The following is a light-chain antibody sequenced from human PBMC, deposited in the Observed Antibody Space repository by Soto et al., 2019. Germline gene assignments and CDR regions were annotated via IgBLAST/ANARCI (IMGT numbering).Light chain of an antibody. CDR3: CSYAGSSTHV. V-gene: IGLV2-23*02. Sequence: QSALTQPASVSGSPGQSITFSCTGTSSDVGNSNLVSWYQQHPGKAPKLLIYEVSKRPSGVSNRFSGSKSGNTASLTISGLQAEDEADYYCCSYAGSSTHVFGTGTKLTVL. CDR2: EVS. J-gene: IGLJ1*01. CDR1: SSDVGNSNL.